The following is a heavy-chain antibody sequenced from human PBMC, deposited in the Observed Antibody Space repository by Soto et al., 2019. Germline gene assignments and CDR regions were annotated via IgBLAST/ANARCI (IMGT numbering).Heavy chain of an antibody. CDR3: ARRASAAGILYFDY. Sequence: QVQLQESGPGLVKPSQTLSLTCTVSGGSISSGGYYWSWIRQHPGKGLEWIGYIYYSGSTYYNPSLKSRVTMSVDTSKNQFSLKLSSVTAADTAVYYCARRASAAGILYFDYWGQGTLVTVSS. V-gene: IGHV4-31*03. CDR1: GGSISSGGYY. D-gene: IGHD6-13*01. J-gene: IGHJ4*02. CDR2: IYYSGST.